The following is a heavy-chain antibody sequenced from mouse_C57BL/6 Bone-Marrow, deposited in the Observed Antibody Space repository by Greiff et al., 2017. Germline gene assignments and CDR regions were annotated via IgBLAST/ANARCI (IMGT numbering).Heavy chain of an antibody. Sequence: VQLQQSGPELVKPGASVKISCKASGYTFTDYYMNWVKQSHGKSLEWIGDINPNNGGTSYNQKFKGKATLTVDKSSSTAYMELRSLTSEDSAVXYCAIHSGYWGQGTTLTVSS. D-gene: IGHD1-3*01. CDR2: INPNNGGT. CDR1: GYTFTDYY. V-gene: IGHV1-26*01. CDR3: AIHSGY. J-gene: IGHJ2*01.